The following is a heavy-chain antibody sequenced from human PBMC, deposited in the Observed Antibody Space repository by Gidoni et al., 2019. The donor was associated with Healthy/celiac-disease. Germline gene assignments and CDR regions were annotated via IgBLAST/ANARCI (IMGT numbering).Heavy chain of an antibody. CDR3: ARLNVAAQAIDY. CDR1: GGSISSSSYY. CDR2: IYYSGST. Sequence: QLQLQESGPGLVKPSETLSLTCTVSGGSISSSSYYWGWIRQPPGKGLEWIGSIYYSGSTYYNPSLKSRVTISVDTSKNQFSLKLSSVTAADTAVYYCARLNVAAQAIDYWGQGTLVTVSS. J-gene: IGHJ4*02. V-gene: IGHV4-39*01. D-gene: IGHD6-6*01.